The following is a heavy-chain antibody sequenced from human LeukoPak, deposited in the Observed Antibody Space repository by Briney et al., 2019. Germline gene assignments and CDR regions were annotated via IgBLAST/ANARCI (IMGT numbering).Heavy chain of an antibody. CDR3: ARGRYDILTGYLTAFDI. V-gene: IGHV5-51*01. J-gene: IGHJ3*02. CDR2: IYPGDSDT. CDR1: GYSFTSYW. D-gene: IGHD3-9*01. Sequence: LGESLQISCKGSGYSFTSYWIGWVRQLPGKGLEWMGIIYPGDSDTRYSPSFQGQVTISADKSISTAYLQRSSLKASDTAMYYCARGRYDILTGYLTAFDIWGQGTMVTVSS.